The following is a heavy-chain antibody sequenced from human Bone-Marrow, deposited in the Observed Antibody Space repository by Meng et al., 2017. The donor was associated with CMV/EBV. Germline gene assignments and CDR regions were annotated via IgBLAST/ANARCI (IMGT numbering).Heavy chain of an antibody. CDR3: VPTYNDFWSGYYNDY. D-gene: IGHD3-3*01. J-gene: IGHJ4*02. CDR2: ISSSSSYI. CDR1: GFTFSSYS. Sequence: GESLKISCAASGFTFSSYSMNWVRQAPGKGLEWVSSISSSSSYIYYADSVKGRFTISRDNAKNSLYLQMNSLRAEDTAVYYCVPTYNDFWSGYYNDYWGQGTLVTVSS. V-gene: IGHV3-21*01.